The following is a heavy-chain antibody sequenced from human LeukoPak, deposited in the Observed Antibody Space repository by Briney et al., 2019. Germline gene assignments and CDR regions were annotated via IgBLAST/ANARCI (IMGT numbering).Heavy chain of an antibody. CDR2: INHSGST. V-gene: IGHV4-34*01. CDR1: GGSFSGYY. D-gene: IGHD5-24*01. CDR3: ARGPRRDGYNGSGRKLDY. J-gene: IGHJ4*02. Sequence: PSETLSLTCAVYGGSFSGYYWSWIRQPPGKGLEWIGEINHSGSTNYNPSLKSRVTISVDTSKNQFSLKLSSVTAADTAVYYCARGPRRDGYNGSGRKLDYWGQGTLVTVSS.